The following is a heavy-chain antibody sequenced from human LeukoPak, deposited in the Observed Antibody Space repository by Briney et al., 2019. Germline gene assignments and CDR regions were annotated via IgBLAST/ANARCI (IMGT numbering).Heavy chain of an antibody. Sequence: SVKVSCKASGGTFSSYAISWGRQAPGQGLEWMGRIIPIFRIANYAQKFQGRVTITADKSTSTAYMELSSLRSEDTAVYYCARDLTRDGYNHDIRYGMDVWGQGTTVTVSS. D-gene: IGHD5-24*01. CDR3: ARDLTRDGYNHDIRYGMDV. V-gene: IGHV1-69*04. J-gene: IGHJ6*02. CDR2: IIPIFRIA. CDR1: GGTFSSYA.